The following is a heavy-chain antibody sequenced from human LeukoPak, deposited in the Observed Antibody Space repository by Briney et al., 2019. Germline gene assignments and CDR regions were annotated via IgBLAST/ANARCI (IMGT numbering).Heavy chain of an antibody. CDR2: IYHSGST. CDR1: GYSISSGYY. Sequence: PSETLSLTCTVSGYSISSGYYWGWIRQPPGKGLEWIGSIYHSGSTYYNPSLKSRVTISVDTSKNQFSLKLSSVTAADTAVYYCARVSGYDWESFYDYWGQGTLVTVSS. J-gene: IGHJ4*02. D-gene: IGHD5-12*01. V-gene: IGHV4-38-2*02. CDR3: ARVSGYDWESFYDY.